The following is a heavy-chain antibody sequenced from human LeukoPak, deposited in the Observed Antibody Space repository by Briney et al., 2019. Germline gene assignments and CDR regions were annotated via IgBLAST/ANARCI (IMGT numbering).Heavy chain of an antibody. J-gene: IGHJ4*02. CDR3: ARVGYCSSTSCYDY. CDR1: GFTFSSYW. CDR2: IKQDGSEK. D-gene: IGHD2-2*01. V-gene: IGHV3-7*01. Sequence: HPGGSLRLSCAASGFTFSSYWMSWVRQAPGKGLEWVANIKQDGSEKYYVDSVKGRFTISRDNAKNSLYLQMNSLRAEDTAVYYCARVGYCSSTSCYDYWGQGTLVTVSS.